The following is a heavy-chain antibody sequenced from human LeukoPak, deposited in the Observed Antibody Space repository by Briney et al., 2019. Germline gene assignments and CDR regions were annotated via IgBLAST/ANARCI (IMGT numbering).Heavy chain of an antibody. D-gene: IGHD5-18*01. CDR1: GFTFSSYA. CDR3: PKNPQLWGRLRGYFDY. V-gene: IGHV3-23*01. J-gene: IGHJ4*02. Sequence: GGSLRLSCAASGFTFSSYAMSWVRQAPGKGLEWVSAISGSGGSTYYADSVKGRFTISRDNSKNTLYLQMNSRRAEDTAVYYGPKNPQLWGRLRGYFDYWGQGTLVTVSS. CDR2: ISGSGGST.